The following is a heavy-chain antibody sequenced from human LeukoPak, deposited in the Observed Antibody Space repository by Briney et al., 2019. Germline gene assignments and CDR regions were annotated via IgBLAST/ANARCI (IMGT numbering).Heavy chain of an antibody. Sequence: ASVKVSCKASGYTFTSYDINWVRQATGQGLEWMGWMNPNSGNTGYAQKFQGRVTMTRNTSISTAHMELSSLRSEDTAVYYCARGEATIPYYYYYYGMDVWGQGTTVTVSS. CDR2: MNPNSGNT. D-gene: IGHD5-12*01. CDR3: ARGEATIPYYYYYYGMDV. CDR1: GYTFTSYD. V-gene: IGHV1-8*01. J-gene: IGHJ6*02.